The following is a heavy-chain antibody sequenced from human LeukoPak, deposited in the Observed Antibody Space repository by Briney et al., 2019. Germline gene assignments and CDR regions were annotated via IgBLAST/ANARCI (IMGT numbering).Heavy chain of an antibody. CDR1: GGSISSYY. J-gene: IGHJ4*02. CDR3: ARSKNWNDDFDY. CDR2: IYTSGST. Sequence: SETLSLTCTVSGGSISSYYWSWIRQPAGKGLEWIGRIYTSGSTNYNPSLKSRVTTSVDTSKNQFSLKLSSVTAADTAVYYCARSKNWNDDFDYWGQGTLVTVSS. V-gene: IGHV4-4*07. D-gene: IGHD1-1*01.